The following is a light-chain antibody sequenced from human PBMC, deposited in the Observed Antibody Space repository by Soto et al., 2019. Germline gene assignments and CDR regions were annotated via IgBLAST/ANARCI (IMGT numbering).Light chain of an antibody. CDR3: QKYKSWRT. V-gene: IGKV3-15*01. CDR2: AAS. J-gene: IGKJ1*01. CDR1: QSIDST. Sequence: IVMTQSPATLSVSPGERVTLSCRASQSIDSTLAWYQQRPGQAPRLLIYAASIRATGIPARFSGSGSGTEFTLSTSGLQSEVFGVYYCQKYKSWRTCCQGT.